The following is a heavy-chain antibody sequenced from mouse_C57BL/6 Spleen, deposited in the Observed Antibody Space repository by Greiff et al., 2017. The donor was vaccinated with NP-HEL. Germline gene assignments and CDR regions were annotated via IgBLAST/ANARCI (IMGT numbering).Heavy chain of an antibody. CDR2: IDPETGGT. D-gene: IGHD1-1*01. Sequence: QVQLKQSGAELVRPGASVTLSCKASGYTFTDYEMHWVKQTPVHGLEWIGAIDPETGGTAYNQKFKGKAILTADKSSSTAYMELRSLTSEDSAVYYCTVYYYGSSPHYYAMDYWGQGTSVTVSS. J-gene: IGHJ4*01. V-gene: IGHV1-15*01. CDR1: GYTFTDYE. CDR3: TVYYYGSSPHYYAMDY.